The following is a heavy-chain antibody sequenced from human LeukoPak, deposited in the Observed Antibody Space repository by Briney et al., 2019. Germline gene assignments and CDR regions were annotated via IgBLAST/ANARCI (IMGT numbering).Heavy chain of an antibody. CDR2: IIPILGIA. CDR1: GGTFSSYA. Sequence: SVKVSCKASGGTFSSYAISWVRQAPGQGLEWMGGIIPILGIANYAQKFQGRVTITADKSTSTAYMELSSLRSEDTAVYYCARGPSQWFGESAFDIWGQGTMVTVSS. CDR3: ARGPSQWFGESAFDI. D-gene: IGHD3-10*01. V-gene: IGHV1-69*04. J-gene: IGHJ3*02.